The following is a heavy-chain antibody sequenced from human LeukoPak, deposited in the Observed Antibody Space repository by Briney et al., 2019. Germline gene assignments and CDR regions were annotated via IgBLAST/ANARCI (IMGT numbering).Heavy chain of an antibody. V-gene: IGHV4-34*01. CDR1: GGSFSGYY. Sequence: SSETLSLTCAVYGGSFSGYYWSWIRQPPGKGLEWIGEINHSGSTNYNPSLKSRVTISVDTSKNQFSLRLNSVTAADTAVYYCARVKGSNWFDPWGQGTLVTVSS. J-gene: IGHJ5*02. CDR2: INHSGST. D-gene: IGHD6-6*01. CDR3: ARVKGSNWFDP.